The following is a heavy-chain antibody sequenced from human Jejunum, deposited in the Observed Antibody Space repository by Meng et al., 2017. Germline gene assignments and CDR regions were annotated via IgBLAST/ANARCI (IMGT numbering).Heavy chain of an antibody. CDR1: GDSVTSGSYH. J-gene: IGHJ4*02. D-gene: IGHD6-6*01. V-gene: IGHV4-30-4*01. CDR2: IHHSGIT. CDR3: ATIQSSPHFFNY. Sequence: QVQLQESGPGLVKTSQNLSHACTVHGDSVTSGSYHWSWIRQPPGKGLEWIGYIHHSGITYYNPSLRSRLLISIDTSKRQLSLTLNSVTAADTALYYCATIQSSPHFFNYWGQGTLVTVSS.